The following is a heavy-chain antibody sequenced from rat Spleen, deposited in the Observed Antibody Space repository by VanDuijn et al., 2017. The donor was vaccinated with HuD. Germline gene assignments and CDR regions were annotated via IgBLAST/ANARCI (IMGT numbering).Heavy chain of an antibody. CDR2: ISNDGGTT. D-gene: IGHD1-7*01. CDR3: AVAGYGY. CDR1: GFTFSRYW. V-gene: IGHV5-58*01. J-gene: IGHJ2*01. Sequence: EVQLAETGGGLVHPGRSLKLSCVASGFTFSRYWMYWVRQPPGKGLEWVSSISNDGGTTYYPDSVKGRFTISRDNAENTVYLQMNSLRSEDTTTDYCAVAGYGYWGHGVMVTVSS.